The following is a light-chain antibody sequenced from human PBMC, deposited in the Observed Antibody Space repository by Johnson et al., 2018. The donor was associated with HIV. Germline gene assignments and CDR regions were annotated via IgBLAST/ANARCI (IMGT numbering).Light chain of an antibody. CDR2: RNN. CDR1: SSNIGSNT. J-gene: IGLJ1*01. CDR3: AGWDDSLNGQEV. Sequence: QSVLTQPPSASGTPGQRVTISCSGSSSNIGSNTVNWYQQLPGTAPKLLIYRNNQRPSGVPDRFSGSKSGTSASLAISGLQAEDEADYYCAGWDDSLNGQEVFGTGTKVTVL. V-gene: IGLV1-44*01.